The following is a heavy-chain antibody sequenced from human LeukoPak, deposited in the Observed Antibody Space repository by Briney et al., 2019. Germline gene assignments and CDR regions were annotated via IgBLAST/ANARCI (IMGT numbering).Heavy chain of an antibody. D-gene: IGHD6-19*01. V-gene: IGHV4-59*11. CDR2: IYYSGST. CDR1: GGSISSHY. Sequence: SETLSLTCTVSGGSISSHYWSWIRQTPGKGLEWIGYIYYSGSTNYNPSLKSRVTISVDTYKNQFSLKLSSVTAADTAMYYCARDHSSCWYRGAWYIWREGRRLSDSS. J-gene: IGHJ3*02. CDR3: ARDHSSCWYRGAWYI.